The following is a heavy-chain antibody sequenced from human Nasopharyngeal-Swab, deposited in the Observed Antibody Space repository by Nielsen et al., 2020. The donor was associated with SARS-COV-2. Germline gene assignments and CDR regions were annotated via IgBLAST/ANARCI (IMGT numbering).Heavy chain of an antibody. CDR3: ARDARIGYCSGGSCHFYYYYYMDV. CDR2: INPSGGST. V-gene: IGHV1-46*01. D-gene: IGHD2-15*01. Sequence: ASVKVSCKASGYTFTSYYMHWVRQAPGQGLEWMGIINPSGGSTSYAQKFQGRVTMTRDTSTSTVYMELSSLRSEDTAVYYCARDARIGYCSGGSCHFYYYYYMDVWGKGPRSPSP. CDR1: GYTFTSYY. J-gene: IGHJ6*03.